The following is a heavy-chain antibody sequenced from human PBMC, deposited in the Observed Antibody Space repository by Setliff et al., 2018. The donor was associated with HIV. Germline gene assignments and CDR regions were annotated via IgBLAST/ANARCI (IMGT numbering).Heavy chain of an antibody. CDR2: INHSGST. J-gene: IGHJ6*04. D-gene: IGHD2-15*01. CDR3: ARGWELLPYWALNV. CDR1: GGSFSSYY. V-gene: IGHV4-34*01. Sequence: SETLSLTCAVYGGSFSSYYWSWIRQPPGKGLEWIGEINHSGSTNYNPSLKSRVTISLDTSKNQLSLKLTAVTAADTAIYYCARGWELLPYWALNVWGKGTTVTVSS.